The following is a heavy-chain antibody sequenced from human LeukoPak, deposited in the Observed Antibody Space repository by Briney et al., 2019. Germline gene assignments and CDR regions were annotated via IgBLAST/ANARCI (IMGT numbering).Heavy chain of an antibody. Sequence: SETLSLTCAVYGGSFSGYYWSWIRQPLGKGLEWIGYIFYSGTTSYNPSLKSRVTMSVDTSKNHFSLKLSSVTATDTAVYYCARANVVTAIDYWGQGTLVTVSS. CDR2: IFYSGTT. J-gene: IGHJ4*02. CDR3: ARANVVTAIDY. CDR1: GGSFSGYY. D-gene: IGHD2-21*02. V-gene: IGHV4-59*01.